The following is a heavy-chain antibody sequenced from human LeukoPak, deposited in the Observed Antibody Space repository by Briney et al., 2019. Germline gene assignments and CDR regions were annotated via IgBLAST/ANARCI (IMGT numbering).Heavy chain of an antibody. CDR2: IWYDGSNK. D-gene: IGHD6-19*01. CDR1: GFTVSSNY. J-gene: IGHJ4*02. V-gene: IGHV3-33*08. Sequence: PGGSLRLSCTASGFTVSSNYMSWVRQAPGKGLEWVAVIWYDGSNKYYADSVKGRFTISRDNSKNTLYLQMNSLRAEDTAVYYCARARGLLGSFDYWGQGTLVTVSS. CDR3: ARARGLLGSFDY.